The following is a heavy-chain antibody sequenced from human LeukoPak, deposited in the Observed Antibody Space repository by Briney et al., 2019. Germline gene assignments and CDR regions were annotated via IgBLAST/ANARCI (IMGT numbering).Heavy chain of an antibody. V-gene: IGHV4-34*01. Sequence: ASETLSLTCAVYGGSFSGYYWSWIRQPPGKGLEWIGEINHSGSTNYNPSLKSRVTISVDTSKNQFSLKLSSVTAADTAVYYCARDPIAAADPADYWGQGTLVTVSS. CDR1: GGSFSGYY. CDR3: ARDPIAAADPADY. J-gene: IGHJ4*02. D-gene: IGHD6-13*01. CDR2: INHSGST.